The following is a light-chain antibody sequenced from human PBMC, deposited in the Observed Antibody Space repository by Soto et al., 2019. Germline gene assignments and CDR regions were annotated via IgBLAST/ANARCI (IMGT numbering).Light chain of an antibody. V-gene: IGKV3-20*01. CDR2: DAS. J-gene: IGKJ1*01. Sequence: EILLTQSPATLSLSPGERATLSCRASQSVSSYLAWYQQKPGQAPRLLIYDASNRATGISARFSGSGSGTNFTLTISRLEPEDFAVYYCQQYGSSLWTLGQGTKVDI. CDR3: QQYGSSLWT. CDR1: QSVSSY.